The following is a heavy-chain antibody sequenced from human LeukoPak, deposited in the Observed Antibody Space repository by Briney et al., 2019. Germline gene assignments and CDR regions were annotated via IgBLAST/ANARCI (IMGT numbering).Heavy chain of an antibody. CDR3: ASLGGHYDILTGSRSYDY. V-gene: IGHV3-33*01. J-gene: IGHJ4*02. Sequence: GGSLRLSCAASGFIFSSYGMHWVRQAPGKGLEWVAVIWYDGSNKYYADSVKGRFTISRDNSKNTLYLQMNSLGAEDTAVYYCASLGGHYDILTGSRSYDYWGQGTLVTVSS. CDR2: IWYDGSNK. D-gene: IGHD3-9*01. CDR1: GFIFSSYG.